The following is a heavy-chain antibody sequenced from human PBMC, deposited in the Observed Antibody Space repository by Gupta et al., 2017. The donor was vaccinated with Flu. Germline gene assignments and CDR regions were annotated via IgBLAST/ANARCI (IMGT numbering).Heavy chain of an antibody. Sequence: QVQLVASGGGVVQPGRSLRLSCVGSGFTFTPYVMHWVRQAPGKGLEWLAFVAYDANNEYYADFVKGRFTISRDNSKNALYLQINSLTAEDTAVYYCAKDHAYRGVLGNFDYWGQGTLITVSS. D-gene: IGHD3-3*02. CDR1: GFTFTPYV. CDR2: VAYDANNE. V-gene: IGHV3-30*18. J-gene: IGHJ4*02. CDR3: AKDHAYRGVLGNFDY.